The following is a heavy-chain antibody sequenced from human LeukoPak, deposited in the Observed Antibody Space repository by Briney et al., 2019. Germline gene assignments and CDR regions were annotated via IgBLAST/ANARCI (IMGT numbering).Heavy chain of an antibody. CDR1: GGSISSSSYY. CDR3: ARAAGDNWFDP. Sequence: ASETLSLTCTVSGGSISSSSYYWGWIRQPPGKGLEWIGSIYYSGSTYYNPSLKSRVTISVDTSKNQFSLKLSSVTAADTAVYYCARAAGDNWFDPWGQGTLVTVFS. CDR2: IYYSGST. D-gene: IGHD6-13*01. V-gene: IGHV4-39*07. J-gene: IGHJ5*02.